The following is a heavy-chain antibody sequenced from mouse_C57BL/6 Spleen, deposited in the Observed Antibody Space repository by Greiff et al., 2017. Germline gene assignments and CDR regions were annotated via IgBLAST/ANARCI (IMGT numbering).Heavy chain of an antibody. CDR1: GFTFSDYG. J-gene: IGHJ4*01. V-gene: IGHV5-17*01. CDR2: ISSGGSTI. Sequence: EVQLVESGGGLVKPGGSLKLSCAASGFTFSDYGMHWVRQAPEKGLEWVAYISSGGSTIYYAVTVKGRFTISTDNAKNTRLPQMTILRYEDTAMYYCASPLGDYWGQGTSVTVSS. CDR3: ASPLGDY. D-gene: IGHD6-1*01.